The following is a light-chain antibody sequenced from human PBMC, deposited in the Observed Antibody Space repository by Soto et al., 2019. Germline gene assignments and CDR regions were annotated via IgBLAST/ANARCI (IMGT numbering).Light chain of an antibody. V-gene: IGLV2-14*01. CDR1: SSDVGGYNY. Sequence: QSALTQPASVSGSPGQSITISCTGTSSDVGGYNYVSWYQQHPGKAPKLMIYDVSHRPSGVSNRFSGSKSGNTASLIISGLQAEDEADYYCSSYTSSSNVLFGGGTKLTVL. J-gene: IGLJ2*01. CDR2: DVS. CDR3: SSYTSSSNVL.